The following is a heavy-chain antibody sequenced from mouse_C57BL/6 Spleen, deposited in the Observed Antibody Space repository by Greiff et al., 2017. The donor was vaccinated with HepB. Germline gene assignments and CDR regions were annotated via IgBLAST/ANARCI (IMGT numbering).Heavy chain of an antibody. V-gene: IGHV1-80*01. CDR1: GYAFSSYW. Sequence: VQLQESGAELVKPGASVKISCKASGYAFSSYWMNWVKQRPGKGLEWIGQIYPGDGDTNYNGKFKGKATLTADKSSSTAYMQLSSLTSEDSAVYFCASAGSSYNYAMDYWGQGTSVTVSS. J-gene: IGHJ4*01. D-gene: IGHD1-1*01. CDR2: IYPGDGDT. CDR3: ASAGSSYNYAMDY.